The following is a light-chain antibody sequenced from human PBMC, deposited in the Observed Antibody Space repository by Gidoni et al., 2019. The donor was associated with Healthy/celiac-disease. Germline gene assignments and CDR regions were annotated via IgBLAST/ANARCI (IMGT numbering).Light chain of an antibody. Sequence: VLTQSPATLSLSPGERATLSCRASQSVSSYLAWYQQKPGQAPRLLIYDASNRATGIPARFSGSGSGTDFTLTISSLEPEDFAVYYCQQRSNWLTFGGGTKVEIK. V-gene: IGKV3-11*01. CDR2: DAS. CDR1: QSVSSY. J-gene: IGKJ4*01. CDR3: QQRSNWLT.